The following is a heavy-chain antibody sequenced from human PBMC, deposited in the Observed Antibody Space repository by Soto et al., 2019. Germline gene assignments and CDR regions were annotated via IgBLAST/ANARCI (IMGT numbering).Heavy chain of an antibody. J-gene: IGHJ4*02. V-gene: IGHV1-69*01. CDR2: ITPTLNIA. D-gene: IGHD1-26*01. CDR3: ARGYYSGSNPSSFDY. Sequence: QLQLVQSGAEVREPGSSVKVSCKASGGTFSSYTVIWLRQAPGQRLEWMGGITPTLNIAKYAEKFQGRVTITADESTSTVNMHLSSLRSEDTAVYFCARGYYSGSNPSSFDYWGQGTLVAVSS. CDR1: GGTFSSYT.